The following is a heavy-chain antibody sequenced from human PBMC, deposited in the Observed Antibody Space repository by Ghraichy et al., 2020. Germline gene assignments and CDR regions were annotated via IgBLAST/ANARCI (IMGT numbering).Heavy chain of an antibody. CDR1: GYTFTSYG. V-gene: IGHV1-18*01. Sequence: ASVKVSCKASGYTFTSYGISWVRQAPGQGLEWMGWISAYNGNTNYAQKLQGRVTMTTDTSTSTAYMELRSLRSDDTAVYYCARDSGIQLWLTHYYYYYMDVWGKGTTVTVSS. J-gene: IGHJ6*03. D-gene: IGHD5-18*01. CDR3: ARDSGIQLWLTHYYYYYMDV. CDR2: ISAYNGNT.